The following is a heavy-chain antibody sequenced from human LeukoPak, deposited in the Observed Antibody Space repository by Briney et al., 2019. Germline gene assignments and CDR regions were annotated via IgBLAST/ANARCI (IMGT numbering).Heavy chain of an antibody. Sequence: GGSPRLSCVASGFPFGNYAMHWVRQTPGKGLEWVAGIPWNNDIITYADSVRGRFTVSRDNAKNSVYLQMDSLKPEDTALYHCVRGDWLDFWGQGTLVTVSS. V-gene: IGHV3-9*01. CDR3: VRGDWLDF. CDR2: IPWNNDII. CDR1: GFPFGNYA. J-gene: IGHJ5*01. D-gene: IGHD5-24*01.